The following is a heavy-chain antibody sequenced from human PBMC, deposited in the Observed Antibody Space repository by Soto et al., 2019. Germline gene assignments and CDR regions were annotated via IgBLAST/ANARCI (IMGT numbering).Heavy chain of an antibody. J-gene: IGHJ4*02. Sequence: EVQLVESGGGLVQPGGSLRLSCTASGFSLSDHYVDWVRQAPGKGLEWVGRSRNKANSYTTEYAASVRGRFTISRDDSRNSLYLQMDSLKTEDTAVYYCSRGFTASGTYAVEYWGQGTLVTVSS. CDR3: SRGFTASGTYAVEY. V-gene: IGHV3-72*01. D-gene: IGHD3-10*01. CDR2: SRNKANSYTT. CDR1: GFSLSDHY.